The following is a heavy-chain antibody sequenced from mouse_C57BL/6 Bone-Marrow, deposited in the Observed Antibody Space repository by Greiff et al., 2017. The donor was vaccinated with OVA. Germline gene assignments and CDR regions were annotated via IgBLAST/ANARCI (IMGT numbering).Heavy chain of an antibody. CDR2: ISSGGSYT. CDR1: GFTFSSYG. CDR3: ARGGSFAY. J-gene: IGHJ3*01. D-gene: IGHD3-1*01. Sequence: EVQGVESGGDLVKPGGSLKLSCAASGFTFSSYGMSWVRQTPDKRLEWVATISSGGSYTYYPDSVKGRFTISRDNAKNTLYLQMSSLKSEDTAMYYCARGGSFAYWGQGTLVTVSA. V-gene: IGHV5-6*01.